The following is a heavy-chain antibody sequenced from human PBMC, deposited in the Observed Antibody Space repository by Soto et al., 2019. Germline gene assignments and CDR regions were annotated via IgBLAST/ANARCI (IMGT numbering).Heavy chain of an antibody. D-gene: IGHD3-16*01. Sequence: ETLSPTCTVSVAPTSIYYWGWIRQPPGKGLEWIGYIYYSGSTNYNPSLKSRVTISVDTSKNQFSLKLSSMTAADTAVYYCARDWVFDYWGQGTLVTVSS. V-gene: IGHV4-59*01. CDR2: IYYSGST. CDR1: VAPTSIYY. CDR3: ARDWVFDY. J-gene: IGHJ4*02.